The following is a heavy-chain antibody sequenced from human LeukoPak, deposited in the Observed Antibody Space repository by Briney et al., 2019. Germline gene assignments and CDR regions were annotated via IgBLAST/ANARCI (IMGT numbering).Heavy chain of an antibody. J-gene: IGHJ4*02. CDR1: GGTFSSYA. D-gene: IGHD5-18*01. CDR2: IIPILGIA. CDR3: ASARYSYGPHEFDY. V-gene: IGHV1-69*04. Sequence: RASVKVSCKASGGTFSSYAISWVRQAPGQGLEWMGRIIPILGIANYAQKFQGRVTITADKSTSTAYMELSSLRSEDTAVYYRASARYSYGPHEFDYWGQGTLVTVSS.